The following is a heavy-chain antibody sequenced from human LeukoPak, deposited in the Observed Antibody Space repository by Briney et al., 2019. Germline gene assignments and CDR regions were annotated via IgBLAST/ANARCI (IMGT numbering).Heavy chain of an antibody. CDR1: GGFIRNYY. D-gene: IGHD5-18*01. J-gene: IGHJ4*02. Sequence: SETLSLTCTVSGGFIRNYYWSWIRQPPGKGLEWIGYIYYSGSTTYNPSLKSRVTISVDTSKNQFSLKLSSVTAADTAVYYCARTKLAYSYGLFDNWDQGTLVTVSS. CDR2: IYYSGST. V-gene: IGHV4-59*08. CDR3: ARTKLAYSYGLFDN.